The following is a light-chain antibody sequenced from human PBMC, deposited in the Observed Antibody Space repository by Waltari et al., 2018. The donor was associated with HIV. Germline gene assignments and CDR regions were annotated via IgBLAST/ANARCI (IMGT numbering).Light chain of an antibody. CDR2: EVS. Sequence: DIVMTQTPLSLSVTPGQTASISCTSSQSLLHGDGKTYLYWYLQKAGQPPQLLMYEVSNRFSGVPDRFTGSGSGTDFTLQINRVEAEDVGIYYCMQSVQVPGTFGPGTRVDIK. J-gene: IGKJ3*01. V-gene: IGKV2D-29*01. CDR3: MQSVQVPGT. CDR1: QSLLHGDGKTY.